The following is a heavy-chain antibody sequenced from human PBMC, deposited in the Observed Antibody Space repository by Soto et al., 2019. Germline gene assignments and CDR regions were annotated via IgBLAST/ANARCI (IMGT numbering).Heavy chain of an antibody. Sequence: EVQLVESGGGLIQPGGSLRLSCAASGFTVSSNYMSWVRQAPGKGLEWVSVIYSGGSTYYADSVKGRFTTSRDNSKNTLDLQMNRRRAEDTAGQYWARERGERGYPEDVQHRGQGTLVTVSS. CDR2: IYSGGST. J-gene: IGHJ1*01. CDR1: GFTVSSNY. V-gene: IGHV3-53*01. D-gene: IGHD3-10*01. CDR3: ARERGERGYPEDVQH.